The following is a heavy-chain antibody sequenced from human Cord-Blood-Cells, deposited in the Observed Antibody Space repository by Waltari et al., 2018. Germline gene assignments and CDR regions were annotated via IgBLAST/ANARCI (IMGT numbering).Heavy chain of an antibody. Sequence: QLQLQESGPGLVKPSETLSLTCTVSGGSISSSSYYWGWIRQPPGKGLEWIGSIYYSGSTYYNPSRKIRVTISVDTSKNQFSLKLSSVTAADTAVYYCASQGDTAMVDYWGQGTLVTVSS. CDR2: IYYSGST. CDR3: ASQGDTAMVDY. V-gene: IGHV4-39*01. CDR1: GGSISSSSYY. D-gene: IGHD5-18*01. J-gene: IGHJ4*02.